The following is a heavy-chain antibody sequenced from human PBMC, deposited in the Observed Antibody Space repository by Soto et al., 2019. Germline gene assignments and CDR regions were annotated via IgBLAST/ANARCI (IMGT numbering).Heavy chain of an antibody. V-gene: IGHV3-30-3*01. CDR1: GFTFSSYA. Sequence: QVQLVESGGGVVQPGRSLRLSCAASGFTFSSYAMHWVRQAPGKGLEWVAVISYDGSNKYYADSVKGRFTISRDNSKNPLYLQMNSLRAEDTAVYYCASVAAAGTDLDYWGQGTLVTVSS. D-gene: IGHD6-13*01. CDR3: ASVAAAGTDLDY. J-gene: IGHJ4*02. CDR2: ISYDGSNK.